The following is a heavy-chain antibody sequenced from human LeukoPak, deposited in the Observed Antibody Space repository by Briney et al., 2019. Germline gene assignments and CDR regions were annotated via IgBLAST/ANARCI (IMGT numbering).Heavy chain of an antibody. D-gene: IGHD3-9*01. CDR3: ARGPLSGHLDWASIFDY. V-gene: IGHV4-34*01. CDR2: INHSGST. Sequence: SETLSLTCAVYGGSFSGYYWSWIRQPPGKGLEWIGEINHSGSTNYNPSLKGRVTISVDTSKNQFSLKLSSVTAADTAVYYCARGPLSGHLDWASIFDYWGQGTLVTVSS. CDR1: GGSFSGYY. J-gene: IGHJ4*02.